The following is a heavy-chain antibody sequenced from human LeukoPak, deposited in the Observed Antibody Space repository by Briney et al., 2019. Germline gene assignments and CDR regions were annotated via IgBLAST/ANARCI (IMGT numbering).Heavy chain of an antibody. CDR1: GGSFSGYY. CDR3: GRSNYSSGLYRVNSRLGAFDI. V-gene: IGHV4-34*01. D-gene: IGHD6-19*01. J-gene: IGHJ3*02. CDR2: INHSGST. Sequence: SETLSLTCAVYGGSFSGYYWSWIRQPPGKGLEWIGEINHSGSTNYNPSLKSRATISVDTSKNQFSLKLSSVTAADTAVYYCGRSNYSSGLYRVNSRLGAFDIWGQGTMVTVSS.